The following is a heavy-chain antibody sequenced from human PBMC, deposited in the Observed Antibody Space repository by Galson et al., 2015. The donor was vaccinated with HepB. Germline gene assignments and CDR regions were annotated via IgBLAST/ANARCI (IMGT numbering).Heavy chain of an antibody. CDR2: IKSKTNGGTA. CDR3: ATEGYYYSSPWIVFYY. D-gene: IGHD3-22*01. V-gene: IGHV3-15*01. CDR1: GFTFSNVW. Sequence: SLRLSCAGSGFTFSNVWMTWVRQSPGKGLEWVGRIKSKTNGGTADYAAPVKGRFTISRDDSKNALYLQVNSLKTEDSAVSYCATEGYYYSSPWIVFYYLGQGSLVTVSS. J-gene: IGHJ4*02.